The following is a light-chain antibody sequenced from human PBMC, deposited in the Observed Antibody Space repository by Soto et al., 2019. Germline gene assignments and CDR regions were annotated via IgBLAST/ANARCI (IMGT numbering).Light chain of an antibody. CDR3: ALFMDNGISV. Sequence: QTVVTQESSFSVSPGGTVTLTCGLISGSVSTANNPNWYQQTPGQAPRPLIYSTSNRSSGVPDRFSGSIPGNKAALTIAGGQADDASDYYCALFMDNGISVFGTGTKLTVL. J-gene: IGLJ1*01. CDR2: STS. CDR1: SGSVSTANN. V-gene: IGLV8-61*01.